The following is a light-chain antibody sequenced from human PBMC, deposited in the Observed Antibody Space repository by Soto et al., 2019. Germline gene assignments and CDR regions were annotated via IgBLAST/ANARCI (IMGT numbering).Light chain of an antibody. CDR2: STN. J-gene: IGLJ2*01. CDR1: SGSVSTSYY. V-gene: IGLV8-61*01. Sequence: QTVVTQEPSFSVSPGGTVTLTCGLSSGSVSTSYYPSWYQQTPGQAPRTLIYSTNTRSSGVPDRFSGSILGNKTAHTITGAQADDESAYYCVLYMGSGISGVFGGGTKLTVL. CDR3: VLYMGSGISGV.